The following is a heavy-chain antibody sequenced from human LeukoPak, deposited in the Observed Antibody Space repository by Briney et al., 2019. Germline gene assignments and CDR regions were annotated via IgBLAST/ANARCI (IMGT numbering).Heavy chain of an antibody. CDR3: ASLSSGWYYFDY. CDR1: GFTFSSYE. J-gene: IGHJ4*02. CDR2: ISSSGSTI. D-gene: IGHD6-19*01. Sequence: GGSLRLSCAASGFTFSSYEMNWVRQAPGKGLEWVSYISSSGSTIYYADSVKGRFTISRGNAKNSLYLQMNSLRAEDTAVYYCASLSSGWYYFDYWGQGTLVTVSS. V-gene: IGHV3-48*03.